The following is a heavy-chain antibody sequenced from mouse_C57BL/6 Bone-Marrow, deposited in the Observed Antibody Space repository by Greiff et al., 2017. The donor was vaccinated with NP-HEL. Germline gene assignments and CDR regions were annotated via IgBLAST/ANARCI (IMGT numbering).Heavy chain of an antibody. Sequence: VQLQESGAELVRPGTSVKVSCKASGYAFTNYLIEWVKQRPGQGLEWIGVINPGSGGTNYNEKFKGKATLTADKSSSTAYMQLSSLTSEDSAVYFCARGEFIYWGQGTLVTVSA. CDR2: INPGSGGT. V-gene: IGHV1-54*01. D-gene: IGHD1-1*01. CDR3: ARGEFIY. J-gene: IGHJ3*01. CDR1: GYAFTNYL.